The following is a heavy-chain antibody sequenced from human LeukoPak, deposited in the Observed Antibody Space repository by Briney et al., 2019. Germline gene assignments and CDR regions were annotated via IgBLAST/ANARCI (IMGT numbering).Heavy chain of an antibody. CDR1: GGSISSYY. CDR3: ASSYDSSGSYGGFDY. V-gene: IGHV4-59*08. D-gene: IGHD3-22*01. J-gene: IGHJ4*02. Sequence: SETLSLTCTVSGGSISSYYWSWIRQPPGKGLEWIGYIYYSGSTNYNPSLKSRVTISVDTSKNQFSLKLSSVTAADTAVYYCASSYDSSGSYGGFDYWGQGTLVTVSS. CDR2: IYYSGST.